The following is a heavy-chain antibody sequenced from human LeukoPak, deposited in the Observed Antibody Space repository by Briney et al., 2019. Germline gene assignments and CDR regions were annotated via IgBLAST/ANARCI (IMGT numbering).Heavy chain of an antibody. CDR2: ISGSGGNT. CDR1: GFTFSSYA. D-gene: IGHD3-10*02. Sequence: GGSLRLSCAASGFTFSSYAMSWVRQAPGKGLEWVSAISGSGGNTYYADSVKGLFTISRDNSKNTLYLQMNSMRPEDTAVYYCAKHVGGYDYYYMDVWGKGTTVTVSS. V-gene: IGHV3-23*01. J-gene: IGHJ6*03. CDR3: AKHVGGYDYYYMDV.